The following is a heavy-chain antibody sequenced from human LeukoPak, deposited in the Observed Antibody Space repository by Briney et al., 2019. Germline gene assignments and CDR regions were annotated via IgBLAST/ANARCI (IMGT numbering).Heavy chain of an antibody. V-gene: IGHV3-33*01. CDR1: GFTFSSYG. CDR3: ARGGTYGDYVDY. Sequence: GRSLRLSCAASGFTFSSYGMHWVRQAPGKGLEWVAVIWYDGSNKYYADSVKGRFTISRDNSKNTLYLQMNSLRAEDTAAYYCARGGTYGDYVDYWGQGTLVTVSS. D-gene: IGHD4-17*01. CDR2: IWYDGSNK. J-gene: IGHJ4*02.